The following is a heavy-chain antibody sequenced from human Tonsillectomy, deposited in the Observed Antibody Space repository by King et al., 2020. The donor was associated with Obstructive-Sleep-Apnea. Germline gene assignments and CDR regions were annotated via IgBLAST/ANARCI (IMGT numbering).Heavy chain of an antibody. CDR1: EFTFSSYG. J-gene: IGHJ4*02. CDR2: IRYDGSNK. V-gene: IGHV3-30*02. CDR3: AKDAWTEQLNPSAVWDY. D-gene: IGHD6-13*01. Sequence: QLVQSGGGVVQPGGSLRLSCAASEFTFSSYGLHWVRQAPGKGLEWGAFIRYDGSNKYYTDSVNGRFTVSRDNSKNTLYLQMNSRTVEDTAVFYCAKDAWTEQLNPSAVWDYWGQGTLVTVSS.